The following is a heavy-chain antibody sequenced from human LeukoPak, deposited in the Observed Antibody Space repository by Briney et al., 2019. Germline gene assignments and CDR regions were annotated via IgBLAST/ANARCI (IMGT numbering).Heavy chain of an antibody. V-gene: IGHV1-69*05. D-gene: IGHD4-11*01. J-gene: IGHJ6*03. Sequence: ASVKVSCKASGGTFSSYAISWVRQAPGQGLEWMGGIIPIFGTANYAQKFQGRVTITTDESTSTAHMELSSLRSEDTAVYYCATPSNYEYYYYYYMDVWGKGTTVTVSS. CDR1: GGTFSSYA. CDR3: ATPSNYEYYYYYYMDV. CDR2: IIPIFGTA.